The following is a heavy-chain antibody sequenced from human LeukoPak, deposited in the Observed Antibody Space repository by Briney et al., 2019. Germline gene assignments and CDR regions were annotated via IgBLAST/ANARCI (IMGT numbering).Heavy chain of an antibody. J-gene: IGHJ4*02. CDR3: ASFGGGLFDY. CDR2: ISPRGDIA. CDR1: GFSFRSHG. V-gene: IGHV3-21*01. D-gene: IGHD3-16*01. Sequence: GGSLRLSCAASGFSFRSHGMNWVRQAPGKGLEWVSGISPRGDIAYYKDSVRGRFTISRDNAKNSLYLQMNSLRAEDTAVYYCASFGGGLFDYWGQGTLVTVSS.